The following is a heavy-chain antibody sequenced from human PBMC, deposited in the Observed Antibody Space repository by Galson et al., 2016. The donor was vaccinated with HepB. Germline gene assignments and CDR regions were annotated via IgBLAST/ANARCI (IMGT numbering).Heavy chain of an antibody. Sequence: WVRQAPGKAPEWLAHIFSDDEKSYSTSLKRRLTISKDTSKSRVVLTMTNMDPVDTATYYCARVYEGSSTWKSPFDYWSLGTLVTVSP. CDR3: ARVYEGSSTWKSPFDY. V-gene: IGHV2-26*01. CDR2: IFSDDEK. J-gene: IGHJ4*02. D-gene: IGHD6-13*01.